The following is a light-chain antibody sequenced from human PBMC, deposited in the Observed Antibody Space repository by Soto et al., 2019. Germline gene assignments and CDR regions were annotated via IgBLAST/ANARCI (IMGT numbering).Light chain of an antibody. Sequence: QSALAPPASVSVSPGQSITIPWTATSNHVGRYDYVSWYQQHPVKVPKLIISEVSDRPSGVSNRFSGSKSGNTASLTISGLQSEDEADYYCSSYTSTTALDFGSGPTVNVL. CDR3: SSYTSTTALD. CDR2: EVS. J-gene: IGLJ6*01. CDR1: SNHVGRYDY. V-gene: IGLV2-14*01.